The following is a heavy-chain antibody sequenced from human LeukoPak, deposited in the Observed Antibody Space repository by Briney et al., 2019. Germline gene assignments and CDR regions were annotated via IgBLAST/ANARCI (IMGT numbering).Heavy chain of an antibody. CDR3: ARPQTMGSSSPLGY. CDR2: IYYSGRT. Sequence: SETLSLTCTVSGRPIKNYYWIWIRQPPGKGLEWIGDIYYSGRTNYNPSLKSRVTTSLDTSKNQISLKLSSVTAADTAVYYCARPQTMGSSSPLGYWGQGTLVTVSS. V-gene: IGHV4-59*01. D-gene: IGHD2-2*01. CDR1: GRPIKNYY. J-gene: IGHJ4*02.